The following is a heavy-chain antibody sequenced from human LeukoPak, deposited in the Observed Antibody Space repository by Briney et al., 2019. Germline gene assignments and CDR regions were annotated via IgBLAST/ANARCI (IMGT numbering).Heavy chain of an antibody. V-gene: IGHV4-34*01. D-gene: IGHD4-23*01. J-gene: IGHJ4*02. CDR3: ARNGGNSDFDY. CDR1: GGSFSGYY. CDR2: IYHSRST. Sequence: SETLSLTCAVYGGSFSGYYWSWIRQPPGKGLEWIGEIYHSRSTNYNPSLKSRVTMLLDKSKNQFSLKLSSVTAADTAVYYCARNGGNSDFDYWGQGTLVTVSS.